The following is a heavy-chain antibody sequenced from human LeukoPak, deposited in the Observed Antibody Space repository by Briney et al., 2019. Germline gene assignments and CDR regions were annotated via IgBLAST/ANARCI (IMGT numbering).Heavy chain of an antibody. J-gene: IGHJ6*03. CDR3: ARVLGNPHYYYYMDV. D-gene: IGHD1-14*01. V-gene: IGHV4-4*07. CDR2: IYTSGST. Sequence: SETLSLTCTVSGGSISSYYWSWIRQPAGKGLEWIGRIYTSGSTNYNPSLKSRVTMSVDTSKNQFSLKLSSVTAADTAVYYCARVLGNPHYYYYMDVWGKGTTVTVSS. CDR1: GGSISSYY.